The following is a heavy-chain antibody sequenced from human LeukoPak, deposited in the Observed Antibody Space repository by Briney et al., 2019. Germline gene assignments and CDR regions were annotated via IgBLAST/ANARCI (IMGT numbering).Heavy chain of an antibody. CDR2: IFHSGTT. CDR1: GGSISSTHW. D-gene: IGHD6-19*01. V-gene: IGHV4-4*02. J-gene: IGHJ3*02. CDR3: ARDQWLLRGGDHDAFDI. Sequence: SGTLSLTCAVSGGSISSTHWWNRVRQPPGEGLEWIGEIFHSGTTNYNPSLKSRVTISIDKSKNQFSLKLRSVTAADTAVYYCARDQWLLRGGDHDAFDIWGQGTMVTVSS.